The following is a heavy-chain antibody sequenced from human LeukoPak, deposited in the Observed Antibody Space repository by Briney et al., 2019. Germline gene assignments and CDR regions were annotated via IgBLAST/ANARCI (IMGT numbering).Heavy chain of an antibody. Sequence: PGGSLRLSCAASGFTFSDYYMSWIRQAPGKGLEWVSCISSSSTYTNYADSVKGRFTISRDNAKNSLYLQMNILRDEDTAVYYCARSPYDLLTGTTWHLFDYWGQGTVVAVSS. CDR2: ISSSSTYT. CDR1: GFTFSDYY. V-gene: IGHV3-11*06. D-gene: IGHD3-9*01. J-gene: IGHJ4*02. CDR3: ARSPYDLLTGTTWHLFDY.